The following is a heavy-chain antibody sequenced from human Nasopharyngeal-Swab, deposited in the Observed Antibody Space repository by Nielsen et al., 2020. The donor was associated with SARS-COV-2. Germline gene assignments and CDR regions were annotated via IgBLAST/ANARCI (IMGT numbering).Heavy chain of an antibody. V-gene: IGHV4-31*02. CDR3: ARYPSSSWSSYGMDV. D-gene: IGHD6-13*01. J-gene: IGHJ6*02. Sequence: RQRPGQGLEWIGYIYYTGSTYCNPSLKSRVTISVDTSKNQFSLKLTSVTAADTAVYYCARYPSSSWSSYGMDVWGQGTTVTVSS. CDR2: IYYTGST.